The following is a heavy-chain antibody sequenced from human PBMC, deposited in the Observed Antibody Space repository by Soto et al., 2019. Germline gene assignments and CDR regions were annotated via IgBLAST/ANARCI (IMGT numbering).Heavy chain of an antibody. D-gene: IGHD3-10*01. J-gene: IGHJ3*02. V-gene: IGHV5-51*01. CDR2: IYPGDSDT. Sequence: GESKKNSNKGSGYSFTSYWIVLVRQMPGKGLEWMGIIYPGDSDTRYSPSFQGQVTISADKSISTAYLQWSSLKASDTAMYYCARPMVRGVDNDIWGQGTMVTVSS. CDR1: GYSFTSYW. CDR3: ARPMVRGVDNDI.